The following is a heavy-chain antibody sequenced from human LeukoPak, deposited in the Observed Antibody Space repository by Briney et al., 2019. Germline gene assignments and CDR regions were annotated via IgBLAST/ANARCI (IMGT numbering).Heavy chain of an antibody. V-gene: IGHV1-69*01. J-gene: IGHJ4*02. D-gene: IGHD1-26*01. Sequence: SVKVSCKASGGTFSSYAISWVRQAPGQGLEWMGGIIPIFGTANYAQKFQGRVTITADESTCTAYMELSSLRSEDTAVYYCARGLKVGAESSFDYWGQGTLVTVSS. CDR2: IIPIFGTA. CDR1: GGTFSSYA. CDR3: ARGLKVGAESSFDY.